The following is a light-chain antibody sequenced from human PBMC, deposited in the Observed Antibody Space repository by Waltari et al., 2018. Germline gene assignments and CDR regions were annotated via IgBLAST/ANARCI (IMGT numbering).Light chain of an antibody. CDR1: SSDSGGYNY. CDR2: DVT. Sequence: SALTQPDSVSGSPGQSITISCSGISSDSGGYNYVSCYQQHPGEAPKVIIYDVTKRPPGVSNRFSGSKSGSSASLTISGLQPEDEADYYCSSFTSSTTGIFGGGTKLAVL. CDR3: SSFTSSTTGI. J-gene: IGLJ2*01. V-gene: IGLV2-14*03.